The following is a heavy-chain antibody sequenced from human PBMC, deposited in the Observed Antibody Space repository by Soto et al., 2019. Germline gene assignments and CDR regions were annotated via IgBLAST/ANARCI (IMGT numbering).Heavy chain of an antibody. J-gene: IGHJ6*04. V-gene: IGHV4-59*11. Sequence: PSETLSLTCTVSVGSISSHYWSWVRQAPGKGLEWIGHIYYRGSTTYNPSLRSRSTISVDTSNKQFSLKLNSVTTADTVVYYCARAGSEASGMDVWGEGTKVTVSS. CDR2: IYYRGST. D-gene: IGHD1-26*01. CDR1: VGSISSHY. CDR3: ARAGSEASGMDV.